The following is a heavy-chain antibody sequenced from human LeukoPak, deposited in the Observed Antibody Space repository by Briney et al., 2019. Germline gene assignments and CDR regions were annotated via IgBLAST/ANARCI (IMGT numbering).Heavy chain of an antibody. CDR3: ARDYGSGSYSSEFDY. Sequence: ASVKVSCRASGYTFTGYYMNWVRQAPGQGLEWMGWINPNSGATNYAQKFQGRVTMTRDTSISTTYMELSRLRSDDTAVYYCARDYGSGSYSSEFDYWGQGTLVTVSS. D-gene: IGHD3-10*01. CDR1: GYTFTGYY. CDR2: INPNSGAT. V-gene: IGHV1-2*02. J-gene: IGHJ4*02.